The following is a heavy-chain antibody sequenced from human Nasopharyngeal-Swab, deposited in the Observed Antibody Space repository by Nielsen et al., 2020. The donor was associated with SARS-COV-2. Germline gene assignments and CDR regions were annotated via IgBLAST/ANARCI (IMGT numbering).Heavy chain of an antibody. CDR1: GFTFSSYW. CDR3: ARGRGSSTSMIGY. D-gene: IGHD2/OR15-2a*01. CDR2: IKSDGSST. J-gene: IGHJ4*02. Sequence: GGSLRLSCAASGFTFSSYWMHWVRQAPGKGLVWVARIKSDGSSTNYADSVKGRFTISRDNAKNSLYLQMNSLRAEDTAVYYCARGRGSSTSMIGYWGQGTLVTVSS. V-gene: IGHV3-74*01.